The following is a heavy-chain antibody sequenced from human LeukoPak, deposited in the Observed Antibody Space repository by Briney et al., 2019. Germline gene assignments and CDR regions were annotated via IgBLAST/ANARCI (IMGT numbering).Heavy chain of an antibody. CDR3: ARVIAAAGTVYYYYYMDV. Sequence: AASVKVSCKASGYTFTSYDINWVRQATGQGLEWMGWMNPNSGNTGYAQKFQGRVTMTRNTSISTAYMELSSLRSEDTAVYYCARVIAAAGTVYYYYYMDVWGKGTTVTVSS. V-gene: IGHV1-8*01. J-gene: IGHJ6*03. CDR1: GYTFTSYD. CDR2: MNPNSGNT. D-gene: IGHD6-13*01.